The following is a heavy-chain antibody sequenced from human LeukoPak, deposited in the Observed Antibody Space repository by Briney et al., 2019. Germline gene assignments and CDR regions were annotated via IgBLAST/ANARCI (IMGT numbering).Heavy chain of an antibody. D-gene: IGHD3-16*02. J-gene: IGHJ3*02. Sequence: PGGSLRLSCAASVFTFSDYYMSWLRQAPGKGLEWVSYISSSCSTIYYADSVKGRFTISRDNAKNSLYLQMNSLRAEDTAVYYCARDRAANYDYVWGSYRWYAFDIWGQGTMVTVSS. V-gene: IGHV3-11*01. CDR3: ARDRAANYDYVWGSYRWYAFDI. CDR2: ISSSCSTI. CDR1: VFTFSDYY.